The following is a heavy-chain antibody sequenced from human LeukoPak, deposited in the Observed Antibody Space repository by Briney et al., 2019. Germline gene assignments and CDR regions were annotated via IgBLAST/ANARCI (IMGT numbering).Heavy chain of an antibody. CDR1: WVLQWLL. J-gene: IGHJ5*02. V-gene: IGHV4-34*01. CDR3: ARGGGDIVLMVYAITRTANWFDP. Sequence: SETLVPHLRCLWWVLQWLLLELDSPAPREGAGVDGEINHSGSTNYNPSLKSRVTISVDTSKNQFSLKLSSVTAADTAVYYCARGGGDIVLMVYAITRTANWFDPWGQGTLVTVSS. D-gene: IGHD2-8*01. CDR2: INHSGST.